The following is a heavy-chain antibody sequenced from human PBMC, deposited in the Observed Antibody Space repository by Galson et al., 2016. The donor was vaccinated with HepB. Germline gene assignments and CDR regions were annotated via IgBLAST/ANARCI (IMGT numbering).Heavy chain of an antibody. CDR3: ARQGARGMAGMDY. V-gene: IGHV3-33*01. Sequence: SLRLSCAASGFTFSDYGMHWVRQAPGKGLEWVGVIWHDGSEKYYAASVKGRFTISRDNSKNTLYLQMNSLRADDTAVYYCARQGARGMAGMDYWGQGTLVTVSS. CDR1: GFTFSDYG. CDR2: IWHDGSEK. D-gene: IGHD5-24*01. J-gene: IGHJ4*02.